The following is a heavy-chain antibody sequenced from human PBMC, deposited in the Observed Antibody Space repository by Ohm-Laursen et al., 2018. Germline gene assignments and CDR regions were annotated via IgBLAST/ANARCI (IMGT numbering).Heavy chain of an antibody. Sequence: SLRLSCTASGFTFSSYEMNWVRQAPGKGLEWVSYISSSGSTIYYADSVKGRFTISRDNSKNTLYLQMNSLRAEDTAVYYCAKKGGMDVWGQGTTVTVSS. CDR1: GFTFSSYE. J-gene: IGHJ6*02. V-gene: IGHV3-48*03. CDR3: AKKGGMDV. CDR2: ISSSGSTI.